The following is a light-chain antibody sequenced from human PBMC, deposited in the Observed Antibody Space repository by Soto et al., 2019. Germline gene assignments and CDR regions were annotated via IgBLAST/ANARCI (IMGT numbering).Light chain of an antibody. J-gene: IGLJ2*01. Sequence: QSVLTQPPSASGTPGQRVTISCSGSGSNIGSHTVHWYQQLPGTAPKLLIYTDDQRPSAVPDRFSGSKSGTSASLAISGLQSEDEADYHCVTWDDSLNGPVFGGGTKLTVL. CDR2: TDD. V-gene: IGLV1-44*01. CDR1: GSNIGSHT. CDR3: VTWDDSLNGPV.